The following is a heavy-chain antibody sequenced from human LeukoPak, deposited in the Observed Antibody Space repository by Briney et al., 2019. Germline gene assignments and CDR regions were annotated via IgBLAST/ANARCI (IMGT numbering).Heavy chain of an antibody. CDR3: ARRVAVTARYYFDY. V-gene: IGHV4-59*08. Sequence: SETLSLTCTVSGGSISSYYWSWIRQPPGKGLEWIGYIYYSGSTNYNPSLKSRVTISVDTSKNQFSLKLSSVTAADTAVYYYARRVAVTARYYFDYWGQGTLVTVSS. D-gene: IGHD2-21*02. CDR1: GGSISSYY. CDR2: IYYSGST. J-gene: IGHJ4*02.